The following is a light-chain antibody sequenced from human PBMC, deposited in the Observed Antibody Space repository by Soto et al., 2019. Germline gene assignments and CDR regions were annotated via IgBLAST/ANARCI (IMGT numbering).Light chain of an antibody. J-gene: IGKJ1*01. V-gene: IGKV1-5*03. CDR1: QSISSW. CDR3: QQYNSYSRP. Sequence: DIQMTQSPSSLSASVGDRVTITCRASQSISSWLAWYQQKQGKAPKLXIYKASSLESGVPSRFSGSGAGTECTRTISSLQPDDFATYYCQQYNSYSRPFGQGTKVDIK. CDR2: KAS.